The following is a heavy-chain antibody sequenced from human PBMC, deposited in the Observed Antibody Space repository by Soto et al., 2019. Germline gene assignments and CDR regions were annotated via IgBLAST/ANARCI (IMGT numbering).Heavy chain of an antibody. D-gene: IGHD3-10*01. V-gene: IGHV1-46*01. CDR3: ARAMDYYGSGSYYKGYYYGMDV. Sequence: GASVKVSCKASGYTFTSYYMHWVRQAPGQGLEWMGIINPSGGSTSYAQKFQGRVTMTRDTSTSTVYMELSSLRSEDTAVYYCARAMDYYGSGSYYKGYYYGMDVWGQGTTVTVS. CDR1: GYTFTSYY. CDR2: INPSGGST. J-gene: IGHJ6*01.